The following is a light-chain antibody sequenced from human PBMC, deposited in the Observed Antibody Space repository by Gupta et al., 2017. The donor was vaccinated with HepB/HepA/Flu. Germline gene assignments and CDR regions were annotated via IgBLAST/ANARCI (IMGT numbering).Light chain of an antibody. V-gene: IGKV1-39*01. CDR3: QQSYSTPCS. J-gene: IGKJ2*04. CDR2: AAS. Sequence: DIQMTQSPSSLSASVGDRVTITCRASQSISSYLNWYQQKPGKAPKLLIYAASSLQSGVPSRFSGSGSGTDFTLTISSLQPEDFATYYCQQSYSTPCSFGQGTKLEI. CDR1: QSISSY.